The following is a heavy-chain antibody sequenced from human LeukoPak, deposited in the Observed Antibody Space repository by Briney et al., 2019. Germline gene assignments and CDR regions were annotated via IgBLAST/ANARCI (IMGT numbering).Heavy chain of an antibody. CDR2: INHSGST. V-gene: IGHV4-34*01. J-gene: IGHJ4*02. D-gene: IGHD3-10*01. Sequence: PSETLSLTCAVYGGSFSGYYWSWIRQPPGKGLERIGEINHSGSTNYNPSLKSRVTISVDTSKNQFSLKLSSVTAADTAVYYCARNPYFYGSGSYTLPIDYWGQGTLVTVSS. CDR3: ARNPYFYGSGSYTLPIDY. CDR1: GGSFSGYY.